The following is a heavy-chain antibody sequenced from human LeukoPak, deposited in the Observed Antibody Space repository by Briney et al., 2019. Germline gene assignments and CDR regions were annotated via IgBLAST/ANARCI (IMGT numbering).Heavy chain of an antibody. Sequence: ASVKVSCKASGGTFSSYAISWVRQAPGQGLEWMGGIIPIFGTADYAQKFQGRVTITADKSTSTAYMELSSLRSEDTAVYYCASRSYSGYEYWGQGTLVTVSS. V-gene: IGHV1-69*06. CDR2: IIPIFGTA. CDR1: GGTFSSYA. J-gene: IGHJ4*02. D-gene: IGHD5-12*01. CDR3: ASRSYSGYEY.